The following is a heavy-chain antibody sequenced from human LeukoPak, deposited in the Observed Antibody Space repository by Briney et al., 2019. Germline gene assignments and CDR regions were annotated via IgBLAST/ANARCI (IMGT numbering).Heavy chain of an antibody. CDR1: GDSVSSNSAA. CDR3: ARGAVAVRNAFDI. D-gene: IGHD6-19*01. J-gene: IGHJ3*02. Sequence: SQTLSLTCAISGDSVSSNSAAWNWIRQSPSRGLEWLGRTYYSSKWYNCYAVSVKSRITINPDTSKNQFSLQLNSVTPEDTALYYCARGAVAVRNAFDIWGQGTVVTVSS. CDR2: TYYSSKWYN. V-gene: IGHV6-1*01.